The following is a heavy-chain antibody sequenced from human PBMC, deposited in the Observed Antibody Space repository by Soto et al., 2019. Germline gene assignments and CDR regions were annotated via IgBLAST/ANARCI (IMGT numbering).Heavy chain of an antibody. V-gene: IGHV3-23*01. D-gene: IGHD3-10*01. CDR3: AKEKALWFGTFLSY. CDR1: GFTFSSYA. CDR2: ISGSGGST. J-gene: IGHJ4*02. Sequence: EVQLLESGGGLVQPGGSLRLSCAASGFTFSSYAMRWVRQAPGKGLEWVSAISGSGGSTYYADYVKGRFTISRDNSKNTLYLQMNSLRAEDTAVYYCAKEKALWFGTFLSYWGQGTLVTVSS.